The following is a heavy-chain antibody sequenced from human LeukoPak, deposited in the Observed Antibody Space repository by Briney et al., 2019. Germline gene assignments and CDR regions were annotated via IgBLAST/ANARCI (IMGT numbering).Heavy chain of an antibody. D-gene: IGHD2-15*01. CDR3: ARHRFATYYYYGMDV. V-gene: IGHV4-59*01. CDR2: IYSSGST. Sequence: PSETLSLTCTVSGGSISSYYWSWIRQPPGKGLEWIGYIYSSGSTNNNPSLKSRVTISVDTSTNQFSLKLSSVTAADTAVYYCARHRFATYYYYGMDVWGQGTTVTVSS. CDR1: GGSISSYY. J-gene: IGHJ6*02.